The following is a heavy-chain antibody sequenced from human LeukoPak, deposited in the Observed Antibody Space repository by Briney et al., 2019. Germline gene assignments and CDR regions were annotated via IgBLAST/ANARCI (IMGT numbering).Heavy chain of an antibody. V-gene: IGHV1-3*01. D-gene: IGHD6-13*01. Sequence: ASVKVSCKASGYTFTSYAMHWVRQAPGQRLEWMGWINAGNGNTKYSRKFQGRVTITRDTSASTAYMELSSLRSEDTAVYYCARDLGDSSWFNWFDPWGQGTLVTVSS. J-gene: IGHJ5*02. CDR3: ARDLGDSSWFNWFDP. CDR1: GYTFTSYA. CDR2: INAGNGNT.